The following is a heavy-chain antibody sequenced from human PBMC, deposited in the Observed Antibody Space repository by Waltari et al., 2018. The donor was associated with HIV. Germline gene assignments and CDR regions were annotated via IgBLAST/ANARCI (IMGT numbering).Heavy chain of an antibody. CDR1: GGSITSYS. CDR3: ARGPTRYYFDN. J-gene: IGHJ4*02. V-gene: IGHV4-59*01. D-gene: IGHD2-2*01. Sequence: QVQLQESGPGLVKPSETLSLNCTVSGGSITSYSWSWIRQPPGKGLEWIGYIYYSGSTNYNPSLKSRVTIAVDTSKNQFSLNVTSVTAADTAVYYCARGPTRYYFDNWGQGTLVTVSS. CDR2: IYYSGST.